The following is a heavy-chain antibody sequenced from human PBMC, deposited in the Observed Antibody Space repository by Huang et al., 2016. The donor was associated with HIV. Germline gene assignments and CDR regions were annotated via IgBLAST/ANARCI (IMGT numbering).Heavy chain of an antibody. CDR1: GFIFDNFG. J-gene: IGHJ6*03. CDR2: IRAVGRKD. V-gene: IGHV3-30*02. CDR3: ARAVDGFNSKGFYMDV. D-gene: IGHD5-12*01. Sequence: QVQLVESGGGVVQPGGSLSLCCGASGFIFDNFGMHWVRQAPGKGLEWVAFIRAVGRKDYKGESVKGRFSIARDNFENMVYLQMNSLGDGDTAIYYCARAVDGFNSKGFYMDVWGKGTAVIVSS.